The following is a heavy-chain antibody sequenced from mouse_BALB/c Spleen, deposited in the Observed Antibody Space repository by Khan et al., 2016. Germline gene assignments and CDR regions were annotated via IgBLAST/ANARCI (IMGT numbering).Heavy chain of an antibody. J-gene: IGHJ3*01. Sequence: LVKTGASVKISCKASGYSFTGYYMHWVKQSHGKSLEWIGYITSYNGATSYNQKFKGKATFTVDTSSSTAYMQFNSLTSEDSAVSYCASPFGSSYVGFAYWGQGTLVTVS. CDR2: ITSYNGAT. CDR1: GYSFTGYY. CDR3: ASPFGSSYVGFAY. D-gene: IGHD1-1*01. V-gene: IGHV1S34*01.